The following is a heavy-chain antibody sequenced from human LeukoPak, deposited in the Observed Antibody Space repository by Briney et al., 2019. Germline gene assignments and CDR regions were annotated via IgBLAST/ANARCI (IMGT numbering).Heavy chain of an antibody. V-gene: IGHV3-7*03. Sequence: GGSLRLSCAASGFTFSSYWMSWVRQAPGKGLEWVANIKQDGSEKYYVDSVKGRFTISRDNAKNSLYLQMNSLKTEDTAVYYCTTDDDYVWGSYRYTPYYYYYYMDVWGKGTTVTVSS. CDR2: IKQDGSEK. CDR3: TTDDDYVWGSYRYTPYYYYYYMDV. J-gene: IGHJ6*03. CDR1: GFTFSSYW. D-gene: IGHD3-16*02.